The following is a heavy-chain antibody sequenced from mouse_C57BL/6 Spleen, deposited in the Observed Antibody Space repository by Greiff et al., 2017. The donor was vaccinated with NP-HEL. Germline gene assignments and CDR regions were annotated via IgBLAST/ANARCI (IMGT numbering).Heavy chain of an antibody. D-gene: IGHD1-1*01. J-gene: IGHJ1*03. CDR3: ARGPHYGSSYWYCDV. Sequence: QVQLQQPGAELVRPGSSVKLSCKASGYTFTSYWMHWVKQRPIQGLEWFGNIDPSDSETHYNQKFKDKATLTVDKSSSTAYMQLSSLTSEDSAVYYCARGPHYGSSYWYCDVGGTGTTVTVSS. CDR2: IDPSDSET. V-gene: IGHV1-52*01. CDR1: GYTFTSYW.